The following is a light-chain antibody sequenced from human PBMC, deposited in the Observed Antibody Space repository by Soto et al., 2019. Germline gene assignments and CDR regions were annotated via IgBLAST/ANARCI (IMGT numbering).Light chain of an antibody. CDR3: QQRSNWPPWT. CDR2: DAS. Sequence: EIVLTQSPGTLSLSQGERATLSCRASQSVSSYLAWYQQKPGQAPRLLIYDASNRATGIPARFSGSGSGTDFTLTISSLEPEDFAVYYCQQRSNWPPWTFGQGTKVDIK. V-gene: IGKV3-11*01. J-gene: IGKJ1*01. CDR1: QSVSSY.